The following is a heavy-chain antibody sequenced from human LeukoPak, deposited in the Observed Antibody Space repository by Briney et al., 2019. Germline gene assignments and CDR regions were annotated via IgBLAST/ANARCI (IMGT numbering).Heavy chain of an antibody. V-gene: IGHV3-23*01. CDR1: GVSISDSS. CDR2: ISRSGEST. CDR3: AKDLGGYGSGSHDY. Sequence: AGSLCLSCAVSGVSISDSSMCSGGRHPPGGRVGWTFISRSGESTYYTDSVKGRFTLSIDNSKNTLSPQMNSLRAEDTAVYYCAKDLGGYGSGSHDYWGQGTLVTVSS. D-gene: IGHD3-10*01. J-gene: IGHJ4*02.